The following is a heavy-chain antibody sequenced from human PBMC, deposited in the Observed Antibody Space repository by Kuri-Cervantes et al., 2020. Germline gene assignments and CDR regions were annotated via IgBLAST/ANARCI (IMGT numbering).Heavy chain of an antibody. CDR1: GFTFKNAW. CDR2: IKSKTDGGTT. CDR3: TTGVAAAPGAY. D-gene: IGHD6-13*01. J-gene: IGHJ4*02. Sequence: GESLKISCAASGFTFKNAWMSWVRQAPGKGLEWVGRIKSKTDGGTTDYAAPVKGRLTISRDDSKNTLYLQMNSLKTENTAVYYCTTGVAAAPGAYWGQGTLVTVSS. V-gene: IGHV3-15*01.